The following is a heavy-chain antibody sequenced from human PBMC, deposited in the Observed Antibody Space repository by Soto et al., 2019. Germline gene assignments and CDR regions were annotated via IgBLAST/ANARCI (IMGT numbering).Heavy chain of an antibody. J-gene: IGHJ4*02. V-gene: IGHV3-23*01. CDR2: IGGSAIST. Sequence: EVQLLESGGGLVQPGGSLRLSCAASGFTFSSYAMTWVRQAPGKGLQWVSGIGGSAISTFYADSVKGRFTISRDNSKNTLYLQMNSLRAEDTAVYYCAKHIVATMYFDYWGQGTLVTVSS. D-gene: IGHD2-15*01. CDR1: GFTFSSYA. CDR3: AKHIVATMYFDY.